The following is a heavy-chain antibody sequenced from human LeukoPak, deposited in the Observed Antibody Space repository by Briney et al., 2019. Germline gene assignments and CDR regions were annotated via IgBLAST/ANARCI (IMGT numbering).Heavy chain of an antibody. CDR2: ISYDGSNQ. J-gene: IGHJ4*02. Sequence: GGSLRLSCAASGFTFSSHAMHWVRQAPGKGLEWVAVISYDGSNQYYVDSVKGRFTISRDNSKNTLYLQMNSLRAEDTAVYYCAKVGYSYGYQPNFDYWGQGTLVTVSS. V-gene: IGHV3-30-3*01. CDR3: AKVGYSYGYQPNFDY. D-gene: IGHD5-18*01. CDR1: GFTFSSHA.